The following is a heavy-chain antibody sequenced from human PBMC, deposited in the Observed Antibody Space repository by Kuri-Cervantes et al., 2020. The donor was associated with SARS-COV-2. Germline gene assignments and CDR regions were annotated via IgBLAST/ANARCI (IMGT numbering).Heavy chain of an antibody. V-gene: IGHV4-59*01. CDR2: ISYSGNT. J-gene: IGHJ1*01. CDR1: GGSISSYY. Sequence: ETLSLTCTVSGGSISSYYWSWIRQPPGKGLEWIGYISYSGNTNYNPSLKSRVTISVDTSKNQFSLRLSSVTAADTAVYYCVAAILGVDTGYFQHWGQGTLVTVSS. CDR3: VAAILGVDTGYFQH. D-gene: IGHD3-3*01.